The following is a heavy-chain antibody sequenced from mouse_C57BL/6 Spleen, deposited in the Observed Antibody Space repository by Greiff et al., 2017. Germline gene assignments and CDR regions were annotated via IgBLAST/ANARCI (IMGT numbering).Heavy chain of an antibody. CDR3: ASLYDYDPFDY. CDR2: ISYDGSN. Sequence: EVKLQESGPGLVKPSQSLSLTCSVTGYSITSGYYWNWIRQFPGNKLEWMGYISYDGSNNYNPSLKNRISITRDTSKNQFFLKLNSVTTEDTATYYCASLYDYDPFDYWGQGTTLTVSS. D-gene: IGHD2-4*01. CDR1: GYSITSGYY. J-gene: IGHJ2*01. V-gene: IGHV3-6*01.